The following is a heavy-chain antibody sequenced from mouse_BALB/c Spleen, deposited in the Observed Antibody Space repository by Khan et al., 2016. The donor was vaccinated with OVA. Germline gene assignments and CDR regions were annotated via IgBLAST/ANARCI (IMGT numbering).Heavy chain of an antibody. V-gene: IGHV1S132*01. Sequence: VQLQESGAELVRPGTSVKLSCKTSGYILTSYWIHWVRQRTGQGLEWIARIYPGTDNTYYNEKLKDRATLTADRSSSTAYMQLNSLKADDSAVYFGAREEALYYFDYWGQGTTLTVSS. D-gene: IGHD3-2*02. CDR1: GYILTSYW. J-gene: IGHJ2*01. CDR3: AREEALYYFDY. CDR2: IYPGTDNT.